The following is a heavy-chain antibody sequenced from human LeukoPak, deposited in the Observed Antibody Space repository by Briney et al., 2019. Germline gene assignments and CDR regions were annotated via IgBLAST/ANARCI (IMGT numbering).Heavy chain of an antibody. Sequence: SETLSLTCAVYGGSFSGYYWSWIRQPPGKGLEWIGEINHSGSTNYNPSLKSRVTISVDTSKNQFSLKLSSVTAADTAVYYCARLGYCSSTSCFEYYYYYYMDVWGKGTTVTVSS. CDR1: GGSFSGYY. J-gene: IGHJ6*03. V-gene: IGHV4-34*01. CDR3: ARLGYCSSTSCFEYYYYYYMDV. D-gene: IGHD2-2*01. CDR2: INHSGST.